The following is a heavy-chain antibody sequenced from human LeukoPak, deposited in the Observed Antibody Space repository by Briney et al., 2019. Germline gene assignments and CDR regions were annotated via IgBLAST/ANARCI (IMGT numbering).Heavy chain of an antibody. J-gene: IGHJ6*03. CDR3: ARLAARSPLIYYYYYMDV. D-gene: IGHD6-6*01. CDR2: INWNGGST. V-gene: IGHV3-20*04. Sequence: GGSLRLSCAASGFTSDDYGMSWVRQAPGKGLEWVSGINWNGGSTGYADSVKGRFTISRDNAKNSLYLQMNSLRAEDTALYYCARLAARSPLIYYYYYMDVWGKGTTVTVSS. CDR1: GFTSDDYG.